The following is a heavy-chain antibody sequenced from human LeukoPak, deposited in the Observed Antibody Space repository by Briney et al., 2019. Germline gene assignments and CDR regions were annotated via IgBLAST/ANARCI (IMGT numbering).Heavy chain of an antibody. J-gene: IGHJ5*02. CDR3: ARGKVGGSGSYYNEYNWFDP. CDR2: MNPNSGNT. Sequence: ASVKVSCKASGYTFTSYDINWVRQATGRGLEWMGWMNPNSGNTCYAQKFQGRVTMTRNTSISTAYMELSSLRSEDTAVYYCARGKVGGSGSYYNEYNWFDPWGQGTLVTVSS. V-gene: IGHV1-8*01. D-gene: IGHD3-10*01. CDR1: GYTFTSYD.